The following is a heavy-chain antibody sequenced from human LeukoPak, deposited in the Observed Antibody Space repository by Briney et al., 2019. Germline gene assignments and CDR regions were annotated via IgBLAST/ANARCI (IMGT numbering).Heavy chain of an antibody. J-gene: IGHJ4*02. CDR3: ARHAIMGATKSYFDD. Sequence: GESLRISCKGSGYSFTSYWIAWVRQMPGKGLECMGIIYPGGSDTRYSPSFQGQVTISADKSSNTAYLQWSSLKASDTAIYYCARHAIMGATKSYFDDWGQGTLVTVSS. CDR2: IYPGGSDT. CDR1: GYSFTSYW. V-gene: IGHV5-51*01. D-gene: IGHD1-26*01.